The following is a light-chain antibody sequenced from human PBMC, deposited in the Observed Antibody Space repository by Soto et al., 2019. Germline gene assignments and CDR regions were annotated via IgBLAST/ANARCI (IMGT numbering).Light chain of an antibody. CDR2: VNSDGSH. J-gene: IGLJ1*01. CDR3: QTWGTGIRV. V-gene: IGLV4-69*01. Sequence: QSVLTQSPSASASLGASVKLTCTLSSGHSNYAIAWHQQQPEKGPRYLMKVNSDGSHRKGDGIPDRFSGSSSAAQRYLTSSSLQSEDEADYYCQTWGTGIRVFGTGTKLTVL. CDR1: SGHSNYA.